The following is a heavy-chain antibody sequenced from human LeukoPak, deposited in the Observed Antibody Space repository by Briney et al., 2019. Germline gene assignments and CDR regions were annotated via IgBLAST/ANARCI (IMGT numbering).Heavy chain of an antibody. Sequence: GGSLRLSCTASGFTLGDYAMSWVRRAPGKGLEWVGFIRSKAYGGTTEYAASVKGRFTISRDDSKSIAYLLMNSLKTEDTAVYYCKADFWKSMDVWGKGTTVTVSS. J-gene: IGHJ6*03. CDR2: IRSKAYGGTT. CDR3: KADFWKSMDV. V-gene: IGHV3-49*04. CDR1: GFTLGDYA. D-gene: IGHD3-3*01.